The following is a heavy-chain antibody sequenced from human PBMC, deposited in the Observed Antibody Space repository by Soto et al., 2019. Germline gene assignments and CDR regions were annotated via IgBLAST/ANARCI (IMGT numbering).Heavy chain of an antibody. J-gene: IGHJ4*02. D-gene: IGHD2-15*01. CDR2: IYYSGST. Sequence: QLQLQESGPGLVKPSETLSLTCTVSGGSISSSSYYWGWIRQPPGKGLEWIGSIYYSGSTYYNPSLKSRVTISVDTSKNQFSLKLSSVTAADTAVYYCARRDASDSLVFDYWGQGTLVTVSS. CDR1: GGSISSSSYY. V-gene: IGHV4-39*01. CDR3: ARRDASDSLVFDY.